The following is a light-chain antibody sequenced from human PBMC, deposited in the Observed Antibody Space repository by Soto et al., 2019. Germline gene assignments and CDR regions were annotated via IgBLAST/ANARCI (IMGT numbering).Light chain of an antibody. Sequence: QSALTQPRSVSGSPGQSVTISCTGTHSDVGGYKYVSWYQHHPGKAPKVMIYDVSKRPSGVPDRFSGSKSGNTASLTISGLQAEDEADYYCCSYAGTYTWVFGGGTKLTVL. CDR2: DVS. V-gene: IGLV2-11*01. J-gene: IGLJ3*02. CDR3: CSYAGTYTWV. CDR1: HSDVGGYKY.